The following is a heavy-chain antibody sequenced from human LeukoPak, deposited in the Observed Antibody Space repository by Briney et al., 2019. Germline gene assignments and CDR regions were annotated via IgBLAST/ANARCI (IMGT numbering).Heavy chain of an antibody. CDR1: GFTFSSYA. J-gene: IGHJ3*02. V-gene: IGHV4-34*01. Sequence: GSLILSCAASGFTFSSYAMSWVRQAPGKGLEWIGEINHSGSTNYNPSLKSRVTISVDTSKNQFSLKLSSVTAADTAVYYCARERDIVVVVAADYDAFDIWGQGTMVTVSS. D-gene: IGHD2-15*01. CDR3: ARERDIVVVVAADYDAFDI. CDR2: INHSGST.